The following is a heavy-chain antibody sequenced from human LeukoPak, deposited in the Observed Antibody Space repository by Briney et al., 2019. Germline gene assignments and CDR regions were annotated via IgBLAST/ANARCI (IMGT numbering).Heavy chain of an antibody. CDR3: ANVQRYYDSSGYSPGDY. CDR1: GFTFSSYA. V-gene: IGHV3-23*01. D-gene: IGHD3-22*01. Sequence: GGSLRLSCAASGFTFSSYAMSWVRQAPGKGLEWVSAISGSGGSTYYADSVKGRFTISRDNSKNTLYLQMNSLRAEDTAVYYCANVQRYYDSSGYSPGDYWGQGTLVTVSS. CDR2: ISGSGGST. J-gene: IGHJ4*02.